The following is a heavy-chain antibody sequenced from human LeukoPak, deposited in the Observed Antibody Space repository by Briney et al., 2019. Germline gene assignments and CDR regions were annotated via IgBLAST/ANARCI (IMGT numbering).Heavy chain of an antibody. V-gene: IGHV1-2*02. CDR3: VAAPYYFDY. Sequence: ASVKVSCKASGYTFTSYDINWVRQAPGQGLEWMGWINPNSGGTNYAQKFQGRVTMTRDTSISTAYMELSRLRSDDTAVYYCVAAPYYFDYWGQGTLVTVSS. CDR2: INPNSGGT. J-gene: IGHJ4*02. D-gene: IGHD6-13*01. CDR1: GYTFTSYD.